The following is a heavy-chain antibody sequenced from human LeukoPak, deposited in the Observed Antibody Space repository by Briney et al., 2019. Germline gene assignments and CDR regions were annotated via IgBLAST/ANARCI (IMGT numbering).Heavy chain of an antibody. Sequence: GGSLRLSCAASGFTFSSYAMHWVRQAPGKGLEWVAVISYDGSNKYCADSVKGRFTISRDNSKNTLYLQMNSLRAEDTAVYYCARARGPVGGSYYIDYWGQGTLVTVSS. D-gene: IGHD1-26*01. V-gene: IGHV3-30*04. CDR2: ISYDGSNK. CDR3: ARARGPVGGSYYIDY. J-gene: IGHJ4*02. CDR1: GFTFSSYA.